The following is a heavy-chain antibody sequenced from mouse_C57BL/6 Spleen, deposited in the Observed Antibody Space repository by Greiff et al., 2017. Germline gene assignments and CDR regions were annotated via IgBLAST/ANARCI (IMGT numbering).Heavy chain of an antibody. CDR2: IYPSDSGT. J-gene: IGHJ3*01. CDR3: ARRRYSNPWFAD. V-gene: IGHV1-61*01. D-gene: IGHD2-5*01. CDR1: GYTFTSYW. Sequence: QVQLQQPGAELVRPGSSVKLSCKASGYTFTSYWMDWVKQRPGQGLEWIGNIYPSDSGTHYNQKFKDKATLTVDKSSSTAYMQLSSLTSEDSAVYYCARRRYSNPWFADWGRGTLVTVSA.